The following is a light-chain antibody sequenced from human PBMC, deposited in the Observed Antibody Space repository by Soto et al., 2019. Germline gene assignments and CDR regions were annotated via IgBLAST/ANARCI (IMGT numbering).Light chain of an antibody. CDR1: SSDIGGYNY. V-gene: IGLV2-14*03. J-gene: IGLJ2*01. CDR2: DVS. CDR3: ASYASSNTVL. Sequence: QSALTQPASVCGSPGQSITISCTGTSSDIGGYNYVSWYQQHPGKAPKLMIYDVSDRPSGVSNRFAGSKSGNTASLTISGLQAEDESYYYCASYASSNTVLFGGGTKLTVL.